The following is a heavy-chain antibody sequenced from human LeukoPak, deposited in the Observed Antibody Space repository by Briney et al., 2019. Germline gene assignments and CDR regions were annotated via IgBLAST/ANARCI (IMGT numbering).Heavy chain of an antibody. CDR3: TTGAGVYGAIDI. CDR1: GFTFSNAW. V-gene: IGHV3-15*01. Sequence: GGSLRLSCAASGFTFSNAWMSWVRQAPGKGLEWVGRIKSKTDGGTTDYAAPVKGRFTISRDDSKNTLYLQMNSLKTEDTAVYYCTTGAGVYGAIDIWGQGTMVTVSS. J-gene: IGHJ3*02. CDR2: IKSKTDGGTT. D-gene: IGHD3-10*01.